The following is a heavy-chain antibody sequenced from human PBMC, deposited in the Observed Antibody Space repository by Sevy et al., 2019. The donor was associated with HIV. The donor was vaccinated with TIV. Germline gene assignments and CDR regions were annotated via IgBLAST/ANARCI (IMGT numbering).Heavy chain of an antibody. CDR1: GFTFSSYA. D-gene: IGHD6-6*01. Sequence: GGSLRLSCAASGFTFSSYAMSWVRLAPGKGLEWVSAISGSGGSTYYADSVKGRFTISRDNSKNTLYLQMNSLRAEDTAVYYCAKDRLKYSSSLAGYWGQGTLVTVSS. J-gene: IGHJ4*02. V-gene: IGHV3-23*01. CDR2: ISGSGGST. CDR3: AKDRLKYSSSLAGY.